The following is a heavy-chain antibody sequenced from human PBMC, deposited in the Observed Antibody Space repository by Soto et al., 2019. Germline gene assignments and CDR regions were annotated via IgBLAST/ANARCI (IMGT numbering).Heavy chain of an antibody. CDR1: GYTFTSYA. CDR3: ARDDQIVVVPAAIGFGWFDP. Sequence: ASVKVSCKASGYTFTSYAMHWVRQAPGQRLEWMGWINAGNGNTKYSQKFQGRVTITRDTSASTAYMELSSLRSEDTAVYYCARDDQIVVVPAAIGFGWFDPWGQGTLVTVSS. CDR2: INAGNGNT. V-gene: IGHV1-3*01. J-gene: IGHJ5*02. D-gene: IGHD2-2*01.